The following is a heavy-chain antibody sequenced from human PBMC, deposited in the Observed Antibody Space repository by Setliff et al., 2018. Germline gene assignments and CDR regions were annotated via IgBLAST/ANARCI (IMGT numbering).Heavy chain of an antibody. CDR1: GGFTSSFY. J-gene: IGHJ4*02. CDR3: ARDNTILGATDY. CDR2: INHSGST. D-gene: IGHD1-26*01. Sequence: SETLSLTCTISGGFTSSFYWSWIRQAPGKGLEWIGEINHSGSTNYKSSLKSRVTISVDTSKNQFSLKLNSVTAADTAVYYCARDNTILGATDYWGQGALVTVSS. V-gene: IGHV4-34*01.